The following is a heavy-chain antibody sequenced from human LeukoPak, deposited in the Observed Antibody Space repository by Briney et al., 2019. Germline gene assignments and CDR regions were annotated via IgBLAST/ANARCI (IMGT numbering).Heavy chain of an antibody. J-gene: IGHJ4*02. CDR2: IKSKTDGGTT. Sequence: GGSLRLSCAASGFTFNNAWMSWVRQAPGKGLEWVGRIKSKTDGGTTDYAAPVKGRFTISRDDSKNTLYLQMNSLKTEDTAVYYCTTVFRGVIISGFDYWGQGTLVTVSS. V-gene: IGHV3-15*01. CDR3: TTVFRGVIISGFDY. D-gene: IGHD3-10*01. CDR1: GFTFNNAW.